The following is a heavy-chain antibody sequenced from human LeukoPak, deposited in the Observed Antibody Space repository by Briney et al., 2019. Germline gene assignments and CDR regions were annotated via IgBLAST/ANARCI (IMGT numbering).Heavy chain of an antibody. CDR2: IYHSGST. Sequence: PSETLSLTCAVSGGSISSGGYSWSWIRQPPGKGLEWIGYIYHSGSTYYNPSLKSRVTISVDRSKNQFSLKLSSVTAADTAVYYCARSYGTFSSDYWGQGTLVTVSS. CDR1: GGSISSGGYS. V-gene: IGHV4-30-2*01. D-gene: IGHD2/OR15-2a*01. CDR3: ARSYGTFSSDY. J-gene: IGHJ4*02.